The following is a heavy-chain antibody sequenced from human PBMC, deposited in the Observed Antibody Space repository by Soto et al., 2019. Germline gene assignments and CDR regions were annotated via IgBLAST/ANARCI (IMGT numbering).Heavy chain of an antibody. CDR2: IWYDGSNK. D-gene: IGHD6-19*01. CDR3: ARDAWLVRGGFDY. CDR1: GFTFSSYG. Sequence: QVQLVASGGGVVQPGRSLRLSCAASGFTFSSYGMHWVRQAPGKGLEWVAVIWYDGSNKYYADSVKGRFTISRDNSKNPLYRQMTSLRDEDRCVYYWARDAWLVRGGFDYWCQGTLFNVSS. J-gene: IGHJ4*02. V-gene: IGHV3-33*01.